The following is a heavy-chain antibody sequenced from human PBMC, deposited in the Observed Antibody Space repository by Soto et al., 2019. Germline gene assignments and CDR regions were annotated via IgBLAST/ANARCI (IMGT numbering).Heavy chain of an antibody. J-gene: IGHJ5*02. CDR3: ARGRYGDYERDMGQRWFAP. Sequence: QVPLVQSGAEVKKPGASVKVSCTASGYTFTSYGISGVRQAPGQGLEWMGWISAYNGNTNYAQKLQGRVTMTTDTSTSTAYMELRSLRSHDTAVYYCARGRYGDYERDMGQRWFAPWGQGTLGTVS. CDR1: GYTFTSYG. D-gene: IGHD4-17*01. CDR2: ISAYNGNT. V-gene: IGHV1-18*01.